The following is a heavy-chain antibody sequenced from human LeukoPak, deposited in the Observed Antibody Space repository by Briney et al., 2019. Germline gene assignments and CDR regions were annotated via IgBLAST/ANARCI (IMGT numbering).Heavy chain of an antibody. CDR2: IRSKANSYAT. D-gene: IGHD3-22*01. Sequence: GGSLRLSCAASGFTFSGSAMHWVRHAPGKGLEWVGRIRSKANSYATAYAASVKGRFTISRDDSKNTAYLQMNSLKTEDTAVYYCTSLTYYYDSSGYYRDYWGQGTLVTVSS. V-gene: IGHV3-73*01. CDR3: TSLTYYYDSSGYYRDY. J-gene: IGHJ4*02. CDR1: GFTFSGSA.